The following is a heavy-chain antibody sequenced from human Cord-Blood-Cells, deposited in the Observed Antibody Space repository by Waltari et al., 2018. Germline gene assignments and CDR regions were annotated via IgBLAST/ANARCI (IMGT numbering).Heavy chain of an antibody. V-gene: IGHV4-59*08. J-gene: IGHJ6*03. CDR2: IYYSVST. CDR3: ARRSGYCSGGSCYSETYYYYYLDV. Sequence: QVQLQESGPGLVKPSETLSLTCTAPGGSISSYYWSWSRQPHGQGLEWMGYIYYSVSTNYNPSLKSRVTISVDTSKNQFSLKLSSVTAADTAVYYCARRSGYCSGGSCYSETYYYYYLDVWGKGTTVTVSS. CDR1: GGSISSYY. D-gene: IGHD2-15*01.